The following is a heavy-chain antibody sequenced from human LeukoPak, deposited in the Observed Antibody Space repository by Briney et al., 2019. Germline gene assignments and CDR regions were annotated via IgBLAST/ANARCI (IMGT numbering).Heavy chain of an antibody. CDR2: IDPNGGGT. CDR1: GYTFTDYY. Sequence: ASVKVSCKASGYTFTDYYMHWVRQAPGQGVEWMGWIDPNGGGTKYAQKFQGRVTMTRDTSISTAYMGLSRLRSDDTAVYYCASLYGDYVSSDYWGQGTLVSVSS. CDR3: ASLYGDYVSSDY. D-gene: IGHD4-17*01. V-gene: IGHV1-2*02. J-gene: IGHJ4*02.